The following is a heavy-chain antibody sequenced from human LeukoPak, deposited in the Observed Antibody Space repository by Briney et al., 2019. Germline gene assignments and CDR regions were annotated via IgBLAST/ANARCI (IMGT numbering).Heavy chain of an antibody. V-gene: IGHV4-59*08. CDR1: GGSISSYY. CDR2: IYYSGSN. D-gene: IGHD4-23*01. J-gene: IGHJ6*02. CDR3: ARSGGKDYGGNSRKYGMDV. Sequence: SVTLSLTCTVSGGSISSYYWSWIRQPPGKGLEWIGYIYYSGSNNYNPSLKSRVTISVDTSKNQFSLKLSSVTAADTAVYYCARSGGKDYGGNSRKYGMDVWGQGTTVTVSS.